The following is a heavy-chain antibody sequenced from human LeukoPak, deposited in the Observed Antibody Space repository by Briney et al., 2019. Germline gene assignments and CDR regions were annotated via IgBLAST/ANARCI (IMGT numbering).Heavy chain of an antibody. Sequence: AGGSLRLSCTASGIVFSRTAMYWARQSPGRGLEWLSAISGGGERTFYADSVRGRFTISRDNSKNMVYLQMNSLRVDDTAIYYCGKDGGQYSSGPEFDPRGQGDLVTVPS. CDR1: GIVFSRTA. D-gene: IGHD6-19*01. CDR2: ISGGGERT. J-gene: IGHJ5*02. V-gene: IGHV3-23*01. CDR3: GKDGGQYSSGPEFDP.